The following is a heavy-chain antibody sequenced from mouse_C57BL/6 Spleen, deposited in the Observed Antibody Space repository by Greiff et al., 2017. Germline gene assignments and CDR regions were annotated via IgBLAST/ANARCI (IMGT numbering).Heavy chain of an antibody. Sequence: VQLQQPGAELVKPGASVKLSCKASGYTFTSYWMHWVKQRPGQGLEWIGMIHPNSGSTNYNEKFKSKATLTVDKSSSTAYMQLSSLTSEDSAVYYCARHDGYPYWYFDVWGTGTTVTVSS. CDR3: ARHDGYPYWYFDV. D-gene: IGHD2-3*01. CDR2: IHPNSGST. J-gene: IGHJ1*03. V-gene: IGHV1-64*01. CDR1: GYTFTSYW.